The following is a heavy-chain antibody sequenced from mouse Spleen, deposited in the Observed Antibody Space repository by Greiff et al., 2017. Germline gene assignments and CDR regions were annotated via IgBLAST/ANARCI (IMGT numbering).Heavy chain of an antibody. V-gene: IGHV3-6*01. CDR3: ARDWANYYFDY. D-gene: IGHD3-1*01. CDR1: GYSITSGYY. Sequence: ESGPGLVKPSQSLSLTCSVTGYSITSGYYWNWIRQFPGNKLEWMGYISYDGSNNYNPSLKNRISITRDTSKNQFFLKLNSVTTEDTATYYCARDWANYYFDYWGQGTTLTVSS. CDR2: ISYDGSN. J-gene: IGHJ2*01.